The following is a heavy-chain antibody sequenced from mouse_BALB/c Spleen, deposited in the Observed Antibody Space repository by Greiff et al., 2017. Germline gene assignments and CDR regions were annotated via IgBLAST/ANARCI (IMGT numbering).Heavy chain of an antibody. CDR1: GYSITSDYA. Sequence: EVKLVESGPGLVKPSQSLSLTCTVTGYSITSDYAWNWIRQFPGNKLEWMGYISYSGSTSYNPSLKSRISITRDTSKNQFFLQLNSVTTEDTATYYCARSGNGNYWFAYWGQGTLVTVSA. CDR3: ARSGNGNYWFAY. J-gene: IGHJ3*01. CDR2: ISYSGST. D-gene: IGHD2-1*01. V-gene: IGHV3-2*02.